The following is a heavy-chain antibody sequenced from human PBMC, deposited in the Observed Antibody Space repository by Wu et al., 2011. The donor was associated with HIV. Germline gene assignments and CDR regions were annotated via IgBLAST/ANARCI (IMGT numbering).Heavy chain of an antibody. CDR3: ARDRRFFDWFSAGDYLYFYGLDV. CDR2: INTNNGNT. CDR1: LHFINYG. J-gene: IGHJ6*02. V-gene: IGHV1-18*01. Sequence: QSWSGGEEAWGSVKVLLQGFWLHFINYGVSWVRQAPGQGLEWMGWINTNNGNTNYTHKFQGRVTMTTDTSTSTAYMEVRSLRSDDTAVYYCARDRRFFDWFSAGDYLYFYGLDVWGHGTAVTVSS. D-gene: IGHD3-9*01.